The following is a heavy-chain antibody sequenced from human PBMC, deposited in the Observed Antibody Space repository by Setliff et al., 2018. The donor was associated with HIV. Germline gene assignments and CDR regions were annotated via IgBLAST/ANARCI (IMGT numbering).Heavy chain of an antibody. D-gene: IGHD2-15*01. V-gene: IGHV4-34*01. CDR1: GGSFSGYY. CDR3: ARRPIKGYGPFDS. J-gene: IGHJ4*02. CDR2: INHSGST. Sequence: SETLSLTCAVYGGSFSGYYWSWIRQPPGKGLEWIGEINHSGSTNYNSSLKSRVAMSVDTSRNQFSLKLTSVTAADTAVYYCARRPIKGYGPFDSWGPGTLVTVSS.